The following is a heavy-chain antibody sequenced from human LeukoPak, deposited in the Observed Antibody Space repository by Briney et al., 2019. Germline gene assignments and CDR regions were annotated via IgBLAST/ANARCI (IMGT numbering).Heavy chain of an antibody. Sequence: QSGGSLRLSCAASGFTFSSYEMNWVRQAPGKGLEWVSYISSSGSTIYYADSVKGRFTISRDNAKNSLSLQMNSLRVEDTAVYYCARVSASCEDYWGQGTLVTVSS. V-gene: IGHV3-48*03. J-gene: IGHJ4*02. CDR1: GFTFSSYE. D-gene: IGHD2-2*01. CDR3: ARVSASCEDY. CDR2: ISSSGSTI.